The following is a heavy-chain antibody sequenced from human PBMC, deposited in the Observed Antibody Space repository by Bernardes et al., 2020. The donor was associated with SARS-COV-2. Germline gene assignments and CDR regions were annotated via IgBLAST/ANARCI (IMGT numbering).Heavy chain of an antibody. Sequence: GVSPKLSPHDFGYSFTSHWIAWVRQMPGKGLEWMGMIYPDDSETRFSPSFQGRVTISADKSINTAYLQWTTLKASDTAMYYCATHSDSSERGAFDLWGQGTLVTVSS. V-gene: IGHV5-51*01. D-gene: IGHD6-6*01. J-gene: IGHJ3*01. CDR3: ATHSDSSERGAFDL. CDR2: IYPDDSET. CDR1: GYSFTSHW.